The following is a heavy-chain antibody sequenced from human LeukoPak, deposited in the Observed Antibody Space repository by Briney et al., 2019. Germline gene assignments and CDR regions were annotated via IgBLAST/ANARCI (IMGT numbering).Heavy chain of an antibody. D-gene: IGHD1-26*01. CDR1: GFIFSGYG. J-gene: IGHJ6*03. CDR3: AKGKGSGSDLFYYYYYMDV. Sequence: PGGSLRLSCAASGFIFSGYGMHWVRQAPGKGLEWVAFIRYDGSNKYYADSVKRRFTISRDNSKNTLYLQMNSLRAEDTAVYYCAKGKGSGSDLFYYYYYMDVWGKGTTVTVSS. CDR2: IRYDGSNK. V-gene: IGHV3-30*02.